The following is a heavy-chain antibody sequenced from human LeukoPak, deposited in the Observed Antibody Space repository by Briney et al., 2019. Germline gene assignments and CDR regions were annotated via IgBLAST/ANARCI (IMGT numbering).Heavy chain of an antibody. D-gene: IGHD3-16*01. V-gene: IGHV3-23*01. J-gene: IGHJ5*02. CDR2: ITGSGGNR. CDR3: AKDDNYIRFLS. CDR1: GFTLSSQG. Sequence: GETLRLSCAASGFTLSSQGMNWVRQVPRKGLEWVSGITGSGGNRYYADSVKGRFTISRDNSKNTLYLQMNSLRAEDTAVYYCAKDDNYIRFLSWGQGTLVTVSS.